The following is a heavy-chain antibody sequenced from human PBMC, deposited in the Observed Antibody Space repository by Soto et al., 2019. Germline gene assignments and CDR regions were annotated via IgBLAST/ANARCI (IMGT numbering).Heavy chain of an antibody. Sequence: GGSLRLSCAASGFTVSSNYMSWVRQAPGKGLEWVSVIYSGGSTYYADSVKGRFTISRHNSKNTLYLQMNSLRAEDTAVYYCARESLHCSSTSCHHPAGAFDIWGQGTMVTVSS. D-gene: IGHD2-2*01. V-gene: IGHV3-53*04. J-gene: IGHJ3*02. CDR1: GFTVSSNY. CDR2: IYSGGST. CDR3: ARESLHCSSTSCHHPAGAFDI.